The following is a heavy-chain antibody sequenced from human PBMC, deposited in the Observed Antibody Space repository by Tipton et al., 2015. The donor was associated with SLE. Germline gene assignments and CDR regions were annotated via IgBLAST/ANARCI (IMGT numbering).Heavy chain of an antibody. CDR3: ARLPDYFDH. J-gene: IGHJ4*02. Sequence: TLSLTCSVSGGSINVYYWSWVRQPPGKGLEWVGYVSYSGSPNYNPSLQSRVTISVDTSKNQFSLKLRSVTAADTAVYYCARLPDYFDHWGQGALVTVSS. CDR1: GGSINVYY. V-gene: IGHV4-59*01. CDR2: VSYSGSP.